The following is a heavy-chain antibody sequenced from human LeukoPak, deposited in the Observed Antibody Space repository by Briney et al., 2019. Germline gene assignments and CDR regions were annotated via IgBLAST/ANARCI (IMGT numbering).Heavy chain of an antibody. J-gene: IGHJ4*02. D-gene: IGHD3-22*01. Sequence: ASVKVSCKASGYTFTGYYMHWVRQAPGQGLEWMGRINPNSGGTNYAQKFQGRVTMTRDTSISTAYMELSRLRSDDTAVYYCAREGYYYDSSGYQTRANYWGQETLVTVSS. CDR2: INPNSGGT. CDR1: GYTFTGYY. CDR3: AREGYYYDSSGYQTRANY. V-gene: IGHV1-2*06.